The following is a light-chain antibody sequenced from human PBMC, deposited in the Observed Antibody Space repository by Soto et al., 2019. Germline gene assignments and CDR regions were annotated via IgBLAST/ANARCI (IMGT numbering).Light chain of an antibody. CDR1: SGHSSYA. Sequence: QPVLTQSPSASASLGASVKLTCTLSSGHSSYAIAWHQQQPEKGPRYLVRLNSDGSHSKGDGIPDRFSGSSSGAERYLTISSLQSEDEADYYCQTWDTGRGVFGGGTKVTVL. V-gene: IGLV4-69*01. J-gene: IGLJ2*01. CDR3: QTWDTGRGV. CDR2: LNSDGSH.